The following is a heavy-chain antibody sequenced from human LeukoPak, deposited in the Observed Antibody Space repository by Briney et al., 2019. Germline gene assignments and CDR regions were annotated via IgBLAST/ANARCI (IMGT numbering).Heavy chain of an antibody. CDR2: IYRDGST. Sequence: GGSLRLSCAASGFTVSSNYMSWVRQAPGKGLEWVSVIYRDGSTYYADSVKGRFTISGDNSQNTLFLQMNSLRAEDTAAYYCARDSYGKNYFDYWGQGTLVTVSS. CDR3: ARDSYGKNYFDY. J-gene: IGHJ4*02. D-gene: IGHD3-16*01. CDR1: GFTVSSNY. V-gene: IGHV3-53*01.